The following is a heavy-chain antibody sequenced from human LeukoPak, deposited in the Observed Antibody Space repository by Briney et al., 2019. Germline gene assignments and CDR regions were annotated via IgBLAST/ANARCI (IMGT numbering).Heavy chain of an antibody. CDR2: IYRTGTT. D-gene: IGHD6-6*01. V-gene: IGHV4-59*12. J-gene: IGHJ4*02. CDR1: GGSISSYY. Sequence: PSETLSLTCTVSGGSISSYYWSWIRQPPGKGLEWIGSIYRTGTTLSTPSLKSRVALSLDQSNNEFSLKLASVTAADTAVYFCARGPSFPLYYFDSWGQGTLVTVSS. CDR3: ARGPSFPLYYFDS.